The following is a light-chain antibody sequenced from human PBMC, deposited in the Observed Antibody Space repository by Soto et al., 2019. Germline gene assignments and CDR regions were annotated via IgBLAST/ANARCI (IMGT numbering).Light chain of an antibody. V-gene: IGLV2-14*01. CDR2: DVS. CDR1: NSDVGGYNY. Sequence: SVLTQPASVSGSPGQSITISCTGTNSDVGGYNYVSWYQQHPGKAPKLMIYDVSNRPSGVSNRFSGSKSGNTASLTISGLQAEDEADYYCSSYTSSSTLCVFGTGTRSPS. CDR3: SSYTSSSTLCV. J-gene: IGLJ1*01.